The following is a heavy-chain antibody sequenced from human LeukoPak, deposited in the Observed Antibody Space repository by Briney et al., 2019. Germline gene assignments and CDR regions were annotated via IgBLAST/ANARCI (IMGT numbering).Heavy chain of an antibody. CDR3: ARRDGGTYYSDY. Sequence: GGSLRLSCAASGFTFINAWITWVRQAPGKGLEWGALIKGKTDGGTTDYAAPVKGRFIISRDDSKNTLYLQMDSLQTEDTAVYYCARRDGGTYYSDYWGQGTLVTVSS. V-gene: IGHV3-15*01. D-gene: IGHD1-26*01. J-gene: IGHJ4*02. CDR1: GFTFINAW. CDR2: IKGKTDGGTT.